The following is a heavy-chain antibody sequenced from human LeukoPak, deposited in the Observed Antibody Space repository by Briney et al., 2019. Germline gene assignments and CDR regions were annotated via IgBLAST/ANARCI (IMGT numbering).Heavy chain of an antibody. Sequence: SETLSLTCTVSDGSISSNSYYWSWIRQPPGKGLEWIGYIYYSGSTNYNPSLKSRVTISVDTSKNQFSLKLSSVTAADTAVYYCARVARGSSSFFDYWGQGTLVTVSS. D-gene: IGHD6-6*01. CDR3: ARVARGSSSFFDY. J-gene: IGHJ4*02. CDR2: IYYSGST. V-gene: IGHV4-61*01. CDR1: DGSISSNSYY.